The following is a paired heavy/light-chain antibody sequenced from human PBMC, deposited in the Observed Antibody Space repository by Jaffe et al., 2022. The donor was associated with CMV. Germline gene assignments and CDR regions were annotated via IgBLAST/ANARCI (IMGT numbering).Heavy chain of an antibody. J-gene: IGHJ3*02. CDR1: GGSISSSSYY. Sequence: QLQLQESGPGLVKPSETLSLTCTVSGGSISSSSYYWGWIRQPPGKGLEWIGSIYYSGSTYYNPSLKSRVTISVDTSKNQFSLKLSSVTAADTAVYYCASPVAGRKGATYRHAFDIWGQGTMVTVSS. CDR2: IYYSGST. V-gene: IGHV4-39*01. D-gene: IGHD6-19*01. CDR3: ASPVAGRKGATYRHAFDI.
Light chain of an antibody. V-gene: IGKV1-12*01. CDR3: QQANSFPPT. CDR1: QGISSW. J-gene: IGKJ3*01. CDR2: AAS. Sequence: DIQMTQSPSSVSASVGDRVTITCRASQGISSWLAWYQQKPGKAPKLLIYAASSLQSGVPSRFSGSGSGTDFTLTISSLQPEDFATYYCQQANSFPPTFGPGTKVDIK.